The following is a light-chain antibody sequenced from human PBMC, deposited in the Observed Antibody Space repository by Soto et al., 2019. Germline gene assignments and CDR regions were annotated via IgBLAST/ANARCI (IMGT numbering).Light chain of an antibody. Sequence: EIVLTQSPGTLSLSPGERATLSCRPSQSVSSDSLAWYQQKPGQAPRLLIFGASSRATGIPDRFSGSGSGTDYTLTIRRLEPEDFAVYYCQQYGSSPLTFDGGTKVEIK. CDR2: GAS. CDR1: QSVSSDS. J-gene: IGKJ4*01. CDR3: QQYGSSPLT. V-gene: IGKV3-20*01.